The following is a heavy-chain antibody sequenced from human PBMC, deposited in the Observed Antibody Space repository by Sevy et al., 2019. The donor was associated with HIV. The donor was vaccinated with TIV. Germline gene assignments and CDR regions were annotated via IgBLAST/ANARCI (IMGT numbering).Heavy chain of an antibody. Sequence: GGSLRLSCTASGFTFGDYAMSWFRQAPGKGLEWVGFIRSKANGGTTEYAASVKGRFTISRDDSKSIAYLQMNSLKTEDTAVYYCTRDPSGEQQLVDYYYYMDVWGKGTTVTVSS. D-gene: IGHD6-13*01. V-gene: IGHV3-49*03. J-gene: IGHJ6*03. CDR3: TRDPSGEQQLVDYYYYMDV. CDR2: IRSKANGGTT. CDR1: GFTFGDYA.